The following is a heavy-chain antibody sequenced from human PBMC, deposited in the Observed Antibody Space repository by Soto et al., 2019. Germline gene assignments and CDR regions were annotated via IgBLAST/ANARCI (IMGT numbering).Heavy chain of an antibody. Sequence: SVKVSCKASGGTFSSYAISWVRQAPGQGLEWMGGIIPMFGTANYAQKFQGRATITVDKATSTAYMELSSLRPDDTAVYDCARVAGEILRFWEYYYGVAVWGQGT. J-gene: IGHJ6*01. CDR2: IIPMFGTA. CDR3: ARVAGEILRFWEYYYGVAV. D-gene: IGHD3-10*01. CDR1: GGTFSSYA. V-gene: IGHV1-69*06.